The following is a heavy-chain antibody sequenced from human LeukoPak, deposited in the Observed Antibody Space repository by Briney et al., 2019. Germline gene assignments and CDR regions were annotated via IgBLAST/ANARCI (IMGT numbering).Heavy chain of an antibody. Sequence: GGSLRLSCAASGFTFSSYDMHWVRQATGKGLEWVSAIGTAGDTYYPGSVKGRFTISRENAKNSLYLQMNSLRAGDTAVYYCARGLAYCGGDCQGFDPWGQGTLVTVSS. V-gene: IGHV3-13*01. CDR3: ARGLAYCGGDCQGFDP. J-gene: IGHJ5*02. CDR2: IGTAGDT. D-gene: IGHD2-21*02. CDR1: GFTFSSYD.